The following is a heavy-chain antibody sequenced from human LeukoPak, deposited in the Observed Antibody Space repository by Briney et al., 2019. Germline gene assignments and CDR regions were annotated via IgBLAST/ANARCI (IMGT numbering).Heavy chain of an antibody. CDR1: GDSISSGFW. J-gene: IGHJ4*02. V-gene: IGHV4-4*02. D-gene: IGHD4-23*01. Sequence: KPSGTLSLTCAVSGDSISSGFWWSWVRQPPGKGLLWIGEIYHSGSTNYNPSLKSRVTVSVDKSNNHFSLRLNSVTAADTAVYYCARLRVTPYISLDYWGQGFLVTVSS. CDR3: ARLRVTPYISLDY. CDR2: IYHSGST.